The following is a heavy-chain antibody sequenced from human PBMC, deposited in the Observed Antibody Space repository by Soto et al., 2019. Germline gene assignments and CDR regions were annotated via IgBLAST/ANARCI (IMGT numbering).Heavy chain of an antibody. CDR3: AREEYYYDSSGYRHNWFDP. J-gene: IGHJ5*02. Sequence: GGSLRLSCAASGFTFSDYYMSWIRQAPGKGLEWVSYISSSGSTIYYADSVKGRFTISRDNAKNSLYLQMNSLRAEDTAVYYCAREEYYYDSSGYRHNWFDPWGQGTLVTVSS. CDR1: GFTFSDYY. CDR2: ISSSGSTI. V-gene: IGHV3-11*01. D-gene: IGHD3-22*01.